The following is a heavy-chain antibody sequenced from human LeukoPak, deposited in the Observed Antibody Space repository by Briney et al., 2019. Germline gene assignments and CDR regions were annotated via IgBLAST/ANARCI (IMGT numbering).Heavy chain of an antibody. Sequence: PSETLSLTCTVSGGSISSSSYYWGWIRQPPGKGLEWIGSIYYSGITYYNPSLKSRVTISVDTSKNQFSLKLSSVTAADTAVYYCARDKTRYGLFDYWGQGTLVTVSS. J-gene: IGHJ4*02. CDR3: ARDKTRYGLFDY. V-gene: IGHV4-39*07. CDR1: GGSISSSSYY. CDR2: IYYSGIT. D-gene: IGHD5-18*01.